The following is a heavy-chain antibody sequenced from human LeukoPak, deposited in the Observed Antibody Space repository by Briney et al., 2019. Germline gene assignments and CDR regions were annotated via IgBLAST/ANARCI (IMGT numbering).Heavy chain of an antibody. V-gene: IGHV3-23*01. CDR2: VTDNGATT. Sequence: GGSLRLSCAGSGFAFTDYHMSWVRQVPGKGLEWLSVVTDNGATTFYADSVKGRFTISRDNSKNTVYLQMNDLRAEDTALYYCANLQKGNAQANFWGQGTLVTVSS. J-gene: IGHJ4*02. D-gene: IGHD5-24*01. CDR1: GFAFTDYH. CDR3: ANLQKGNAQANF.